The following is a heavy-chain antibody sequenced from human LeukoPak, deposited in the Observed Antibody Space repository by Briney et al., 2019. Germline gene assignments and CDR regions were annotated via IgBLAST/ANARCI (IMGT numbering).Heavy chain of an antibody. CDR3: ARDRIFGSGSLDF. Sequence: GGSLRLSCAASGFTVSSNYMSWVRQAPGKGLEWVSRMNADGSTTNYADSVKGRFTISRDNAKNTLYLQMNSLSAEDTAVYYCARDRIFGSGSLDFWGQGSLVTVSS. CDR1: GFTVSSNY. V-gene: IGHV3-74*01. D-gene: IGHD3-10*01. CDR2: MNADGSTT. J-gene: IGHJ4*02.